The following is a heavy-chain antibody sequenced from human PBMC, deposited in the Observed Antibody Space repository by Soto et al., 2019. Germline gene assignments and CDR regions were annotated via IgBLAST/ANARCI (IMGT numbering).Heavy chain of an antibody. J-gene: IGHJ4*02. V-gene: IGHV1-18*04. Sequence: SVKVSFKDSGYTFTSYGISWGRQAPGQGLEWMGWISAYNGNTNYAQKLQGRVTMTTDTSTSTAYMELRSLRSDDTAVYYCARDPMVRGVILFDYWGQGTLVT. CDR3: ARDPMVRGVILFDY. CDR1: GYTFTSYG. CDR2: ISAYNGNT. D-gene: IGHD3-10*01.